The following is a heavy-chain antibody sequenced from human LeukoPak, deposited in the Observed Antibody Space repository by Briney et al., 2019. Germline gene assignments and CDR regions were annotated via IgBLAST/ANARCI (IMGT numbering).Heavy chain of an antibody. CDR1: GFTFSSYG. CDR3: ATDIVVVPAATDY. Sequence: SGGSLRLSCAASGFTFSSYGMHWVRQAPGKGLEGVAFIRYDGSNKYYADSVKGRFTISRDNSKNTLYLQMNSLRAEDTAVYYCATDIVVVPAATDYWGQGTLVTVSS. CDR2: IRYDGSNK. V-gene: IGHV3-30*02. J-gene: IGHJ4*02. D-gene: IGHD2-2*01.